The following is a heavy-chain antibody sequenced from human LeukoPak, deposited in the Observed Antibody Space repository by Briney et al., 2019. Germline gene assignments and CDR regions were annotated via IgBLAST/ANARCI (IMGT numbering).Heavy chain of an antibody. CDR1: GFTFTTYW. CDR3: ASTQLERLPLGDY. D-gene: IGHD1-1*01. CDR2: IKYDGSTS. J-gene: IGHJ4*02. Sequence: PGGSLRLSCEASGFTFTTYWIHWVRQGPGKGLVWVSRIKYDGSTSNYADSVKGRFTISRDNAKNTVYLQMNSLRAEDTAVYYCASTQLERLPLGDYWGQGTLVTVSS. V-gene: IGHV3-74*01.